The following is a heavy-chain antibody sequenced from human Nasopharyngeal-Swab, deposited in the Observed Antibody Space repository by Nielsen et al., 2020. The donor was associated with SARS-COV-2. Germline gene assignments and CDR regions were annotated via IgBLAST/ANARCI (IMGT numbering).Heavy chain of an antibody. V-gene: IGHV3-23*01. CDR3: AKDLRVTTSAFDI. CDR2: ISGSGGST. J-gene: IGHJ3*02. Sequence: GGSLRLSCAASGFTFSSYAMSWVRQAPGKGLEWVSAISGSGGSTYYADSVKGRLTISRDNSKNTLYLQMNSLRAEDTAVYYCAKDLRVTTSAFDIWGQGTMVTVSS. D-gene: IGHD4-17*01. CDR1: GFTFSSYA.